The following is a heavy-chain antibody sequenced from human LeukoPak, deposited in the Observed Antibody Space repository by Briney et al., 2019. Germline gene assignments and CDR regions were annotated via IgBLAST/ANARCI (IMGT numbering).Heavy chain of an antibody. J-gene: IGHJ6*02. CDR2: ISGDSDST. CDR1: GFTFGDYA. Sequence: GGSLRLSCAASGFTFGDYAMHWVRQGPGKGLECVSLISGDSDSTYYADSVKGRFTISRDNSKNSLYLQMNSLRTEDTALYYCAKEVAMIKYYYYGMDVWGQGTTVTVSS. D-gene: IGHD5-12*01. V-gene: IGHV3-43*02. CDR3: AKEVAMIKYYYYGMDV.